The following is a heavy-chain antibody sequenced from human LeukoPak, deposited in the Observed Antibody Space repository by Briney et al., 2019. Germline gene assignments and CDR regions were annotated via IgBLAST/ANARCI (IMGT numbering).Heavy chain of an antibody. CDR1: GGSIIATNYY. Sequence: SETLSLTCTVSGGSIIATNYYWAWVRQPPGKGLECIGSLHYTGSTFTDPSLKSRVTMSVDTSKNQLSLKLSSVTAADTAVYYCARHGGGRFDPWGQGSLVTVSS. V-gene: IGHV4-39*01. D-gene: IGHD3-16*01. CDR2: LHYTGST. CDR3: ARHGGGRFDP. J-gene: IGHJ5*02.